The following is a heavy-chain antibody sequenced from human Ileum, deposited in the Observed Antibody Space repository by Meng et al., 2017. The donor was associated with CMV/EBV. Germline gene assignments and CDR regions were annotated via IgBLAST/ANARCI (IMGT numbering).Heavy chain of an antibody. Sequence: QVHLQQAGPGLVKPSQSLSLTCAISGDSVSTNGVAWNWIRQSPSRGLEWLGRTYYRSKWSNDYALSVRSRIIINADTSKNQLSLQLNSVTPEDTAVYYCARDRLWAFDFWGQGTMVTVSS. V-gene: IGHV6-1*01. J-gene: IGHJ3*01. CDR3: ARDRLWAFDF. D-gene: IGHD3-16*01. CDR1: GDSVSTNGVA. CDR2: TYYRSKWSN.